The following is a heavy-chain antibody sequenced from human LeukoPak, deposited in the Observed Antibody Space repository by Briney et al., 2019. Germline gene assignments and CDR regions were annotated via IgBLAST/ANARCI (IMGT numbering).Heavy chain of an antibody. J-gene: IGHJ5*02. Sequence: ASVKVSCKASGYTFTGYYMHWVRQAPGQGLEWMGWINPNSGGTNYAQKFQGRVTMTRDTSISTAYMELSRLRSDDTAVYYCARDRYSSGWYVGCWFDPWGQGTLVTVSS. V-gene: IGHV1-2*02. CDR3: ARDRYSSGWYVGCWFDP. CDR1: GYTFTGYY. D-gene: IGHD6-19*01. CDR2: INPNSGGT.